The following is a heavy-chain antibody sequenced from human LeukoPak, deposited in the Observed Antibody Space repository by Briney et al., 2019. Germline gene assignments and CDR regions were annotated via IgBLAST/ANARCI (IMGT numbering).Heavy chain of an antibody. J-gene: IGHJ4*02. CDR2: ISGSGGFT. CDR1: GFTFSSYA. D-gene: IGHD3-10*01. Sequence: GGSLRLSCAASGFTFSSYAMNWVRQAPGKGLEWVSYISGSGGFTYYADSVKGRFTISRDNSKNTVHLQMNSLRGEDTAVYYCAKSLSMVRGVIPYYFDYWGQGTLVTVSS. V-gene: IGHV3-23*01. CDR3: AKSLSMVRGVIPYYFDY.